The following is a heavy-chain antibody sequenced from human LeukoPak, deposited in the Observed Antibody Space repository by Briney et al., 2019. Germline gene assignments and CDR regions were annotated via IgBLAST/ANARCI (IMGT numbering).Heavy chain of an antibody. CDR3: ARDHRGYGDYYYYYYMDV. D-gene: IGHD4-17*01. CDR2: INTDGSST. V-gene: IGHV3-74*01. CDR1: GFTLSSYW. Sequence: GRSLRLSCAASGFTLSSYWMHWVRQAPGKGLVWVSRINTDGSSTSYVDSVKGRFTIPRDNAKNTLYLQMDSLRAEDTAVYYCARDHRGYGDYYYYYYMDVWGKGTTVTISS. J-gene: IGHJ6*03.